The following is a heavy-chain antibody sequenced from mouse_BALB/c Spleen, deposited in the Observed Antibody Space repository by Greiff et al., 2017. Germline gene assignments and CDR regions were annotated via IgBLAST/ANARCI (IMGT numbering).Heavy chain of an antibody. J-gene: IGHJ1*01. Sequence: VQLQESGAELVRPGTSVKVSCKASGYAFTNYLIEWVKQRPGQGLEWIGVINPGSGGTNYNEKFKGKATLTADKSSSTAYMQLSSLTSDDSAVYFCARSPAPYWYFDVWGAGTTVTVSS. CDR3: ARSPAPYWYFDV. CDR1: GYAFTNYL. V-gene: IGHV1-54*01. CDR2: INPGSGGT.